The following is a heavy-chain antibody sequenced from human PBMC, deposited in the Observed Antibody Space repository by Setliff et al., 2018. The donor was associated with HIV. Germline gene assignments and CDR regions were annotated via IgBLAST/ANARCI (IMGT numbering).Heavy chain of an antibody. V-gene: IGHV3-7*01. D-gene: IGHD3-22*01. CDR2: IKQDESEE. CDR1: GFTFTNYA. CDR3: ARVYDSSGYSLSIPGY. Sequence: GGSLRLSCVTSGFTFTNYAMTWVRQAPGKGLEWVANIKQDESEEYYLDSVKGRFTISRDNAKNSLYLQMNSLRPEDTGVYYCARVYDSSGYSLSIPGYWGQGTLVTVSS. J-gene: IGHJ4*01.